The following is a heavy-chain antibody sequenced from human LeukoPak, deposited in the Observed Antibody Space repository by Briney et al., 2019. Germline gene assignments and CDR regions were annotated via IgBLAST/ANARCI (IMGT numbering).Heavy chain of an antibody. D-gene: IGHD3-16*01. CDR1: GGSISSYY. CDR2: IYTSGST. CDR3: AREGGGASEFDY. V-gene: IGHV4-4*09. Sequence: SETLSLTCTVSGGSISSYYWSWIRQPPGKGLEWIGYIYTSGSTNYNPSLKSRVTISVDTSKNQFSLKLSSVTAADTAVYYCAREGGGASEFDYWGQGTLVTVSS. J-gene: IGHJ4*02.